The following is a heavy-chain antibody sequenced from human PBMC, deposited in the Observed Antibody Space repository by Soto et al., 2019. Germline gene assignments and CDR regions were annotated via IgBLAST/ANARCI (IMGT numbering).Heavy chain of an antibody. D-gene: IGHD2-2*01. CDR1: GGSISSGGYF. V-gene: IGHV4-31*03. Sequence: QVQLQESGPGLVMPSQTLSLTCSVSGGSISSGGYFCTWIRQLPGMGLEWLGCNYSSGSAYYDPSLACRLRLSLDPGVNQFSVEVYSVTPSVTALYYCRRMTCSRTCSCGGCFINWGQARVVTVS. CDR3: RRMTCSRTCSCGGCFIN. CDR2: NYSSGSA. J-gene: IGHJ3*01.